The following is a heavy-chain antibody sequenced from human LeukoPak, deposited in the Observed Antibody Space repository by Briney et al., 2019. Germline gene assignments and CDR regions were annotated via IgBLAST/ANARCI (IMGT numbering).Heavy chain of an antibody. Sequence: PSETLSLTCAVYGGSFSGYYWSWIRQPPGKGLEWIGEINHSGSTNYNPSLKSRVTISVDTSKNQFSLKLSSVTAADTAVYYCARHAPHYGSGSYYKRYNWFDPWGQGTLVTVSS. V-gene: IGHV4-34*01. D-gene: IGHD3-10*01. CDR1: GGSFSGYY. CDR3: ARHAPHYGSGSYYKRYNWFDP. J-gene: IGHJ5*02. CDR2: INHSGST.